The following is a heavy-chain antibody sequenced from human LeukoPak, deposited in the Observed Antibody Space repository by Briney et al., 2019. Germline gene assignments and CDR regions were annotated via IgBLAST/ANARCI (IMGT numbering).Heavy chain of an antibody. CDR3: ATALAYCGGDCYPNYFDY. J-gene: IGHJ4*02. CDR2: IYYSGST. D-gene: IGHD2-21*02. V-gene: IGHV4-31*03. CDR1: GGSLSSGGYY. Sequence: PLQTLSLTCTVSGGSLSSGGYYWSWIRPPPGKGLVWIGYIYYSGSTYYNPSLKSRVTISVDTSKNQFSLKLSSVTAADTAVYYCATALAYCGGDCYPNYFDYWGQGTLVTVSS.